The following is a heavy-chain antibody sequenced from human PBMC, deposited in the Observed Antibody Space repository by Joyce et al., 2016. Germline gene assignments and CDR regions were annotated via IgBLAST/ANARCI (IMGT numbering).Heavy chain of an antibody. D-gene: IGHD3-10*01. CDR3: AKGPIVRGVHWFDP. CDR2: ISGTGVRT. Sequence: EVQLLESGGGLVLPGGSLRLSCAASGFTFSGYAMNWVRQAPGKGLEWVSTISGTGVRTCYADPVKGRFTISRDNSKNTVFLQMSRLRAEDTAVYYCAKGPIVRGVHWFDPWGQGTLVTVSS. CDR1: GFTFSGYA. J-gene: IGHJ5*02. V-gene: IGHV3-23*01.